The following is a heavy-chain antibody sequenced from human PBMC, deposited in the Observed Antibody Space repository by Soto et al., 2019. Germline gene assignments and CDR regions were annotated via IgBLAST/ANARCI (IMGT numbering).Heavy chain of an antibody. J-gene: IGHJ6*02. CDR1: GGSVSSGSYY. V-gene: IGHV4-39*07. Sequence: SETLSLTCTVSGGSVSSGSYYWSWIRQPPGKGLEWIGEINHSGSTNYNPSLKSRVTISVDTSKNQFSLKLSSVTAADTAVNKCARALYYGSGSTYHHYYYYGMDVWGQGTRSPSP. D-gene: IGHD3-10*01. CDR2: INHSGST. CDR3: ARALYYGSGSTYHHYYYYGMDV.